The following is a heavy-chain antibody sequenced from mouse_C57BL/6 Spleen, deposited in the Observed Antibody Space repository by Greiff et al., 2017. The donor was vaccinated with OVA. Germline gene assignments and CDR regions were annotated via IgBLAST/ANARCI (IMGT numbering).Heavy chain of an antibody. CDR3: TRFSYGNTHPYYAMDD. V-gene: IGHV1-15*01. CDR1: GYTFTDYE. CDR2: IDPETGGT. Sequence: VKLVESGAELVRPGASVTLSCKASGYTFTDYEMHWVKQTPVHGLEWIGAIDPETGGTAYNQKFKGKAILTADKSSSTAYMELRSLTSEDSAVYYCTRFSYGNTHPYYAMDDWGQGTSVTVSS. D-gene: IGHD2-1*01. J-gene: IGHJ4*01.